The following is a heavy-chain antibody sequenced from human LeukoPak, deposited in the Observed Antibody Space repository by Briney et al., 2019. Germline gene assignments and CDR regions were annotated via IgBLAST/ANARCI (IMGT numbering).Heavy chain of an antibody. D-gene: IGHD2-8*02. V-gene: IGHV3-23*01. J-gene: IGHJ4*02. CDR2: IFPSGGET. CDR3: ATYRQVLLPFES. CDR1: GFTFSTFA. Sequence: GGSQRLSCAASGFTFSTFAMIWVRQPPGKGLEWVSSIFPSGGETHYADSVRGRFTISRDNSKSTLSLQMNSLRAEDTAIYYCATYRQVLLPFESWGQGTLVTVSS.